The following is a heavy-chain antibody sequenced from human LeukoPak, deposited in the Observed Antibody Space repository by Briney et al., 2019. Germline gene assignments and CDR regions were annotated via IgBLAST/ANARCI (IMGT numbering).Heavy chain of an antibody. D-gene: IGHD5-18*01. CDR1: GGSFSNYY. V-gene: IGHV4-34*09. CDR2: INHSEST. Sequence: PSETLSLTCAVYGGSFSNYYWSWIRQPPGKGLEWIGEINHSESTNYNPSLKSRVTISVDTSKNQFSLNLSSVTAADTAVYYCARRDSHGFSYYFDYWGQGALVTVSS. CDR3: ARRDSHGFSYYFDY. J-gene: IGHJ4*02.